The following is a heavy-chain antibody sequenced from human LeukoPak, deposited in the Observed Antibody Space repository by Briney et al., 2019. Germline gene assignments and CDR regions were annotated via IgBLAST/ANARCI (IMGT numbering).Heavy chain of an antibody. Sequence: GASVKVSCKASGGTFSTYSISWVRQAPGQGLEWMGRIIPIVTVPNYAEKFQGRVTITADKSTSTVYMELRSLRSDDTAVYYCARYPGYCSSTSCYPFDYWGQGTLVTASS. D-gene: IGHD2-2*01. J-gene: IGHJ4*02. CDR1: GGTFSTYS. CDR3: ARYPGYCSSTSCYPFDY. V-gene: IGHV1-69*02. CDR2: IIPIVTVP.